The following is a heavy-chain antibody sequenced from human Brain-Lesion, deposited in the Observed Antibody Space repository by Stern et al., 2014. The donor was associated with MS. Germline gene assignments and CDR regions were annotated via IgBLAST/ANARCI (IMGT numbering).Heavy chain of an antibody. D-gene: IGHD1-26*01. V-gene: IGHV1-24*01. CDR1: GYTLTELS. CDR3: ATLSPGAGGNFYRHFDY. Sequence: VQLVQSGAEVKKPGASVKVSCKVSGYTLTELSMHWVRQAPRKGLEWMGGFDPEDGETIYAQKFQGRVTMTGDTSTDTAYLELISLRSEDTAVYYCATLSPGAGGNFYRHFDYWGQGTLVTVSS. CDR2: FDPEDGET. J-gene: IGHJ4*02.